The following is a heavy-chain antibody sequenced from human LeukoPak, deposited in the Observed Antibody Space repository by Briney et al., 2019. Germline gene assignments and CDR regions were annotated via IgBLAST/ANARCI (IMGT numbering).Heavy chain of an antibody. CDR3: ARVRSSSWSSFDY. CDR2: INPNSGGT. V-gene: IGHV1-2*02. Sequence: ASVKVSCKASGYTFTSYDINWVRQAPGQGLEWMGWINPNSGGTNYAQKFQGRVTMTRDTSISTAYMELSRLRSDDTAVYYCARVRSSSWSSFDYWGQGTLVTVSS. CDR1: GYTFTSYD. D-gene: IGHD6-13*01. J-gene: IGHJ4*02.